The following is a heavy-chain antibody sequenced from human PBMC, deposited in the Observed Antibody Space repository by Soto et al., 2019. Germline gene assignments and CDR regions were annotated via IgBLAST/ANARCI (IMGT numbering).Heavy chain of an antibody. D-gene: IGHD6-19*01. Sequence: PSETLSLTCTVSGGSISDYYRSWIRQPPGKGLEWIGYIYYTGSTNYNPSLKSRVTISVDTSKNHFTLILSSVTAADTAVYYCARGRHWLDYWGPGFLVTVSS. CDR3: ARGRHWLDY. CDR1: GGSISDYY. J-gene: IGHJ4*02. V-gene: IGHV4-59*01. CDR2: IYYTGST.